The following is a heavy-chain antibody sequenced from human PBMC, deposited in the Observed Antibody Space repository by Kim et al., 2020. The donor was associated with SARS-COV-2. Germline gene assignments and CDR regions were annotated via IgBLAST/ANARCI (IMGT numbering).Heavy chain of an antibody. D-gene: IGHD3-10*01. CDR3: VTRNYYNSGSYYEGAPFDF. CDR1: GFTFSNYA. Sequence: GGSLRLSCSASGFTFSNYAMHWVRQAPGKGLEYVSAISSDGGSTYYADSVKGRFTISRDNSKNMLYVQMSSQRVEDTAIYYCVTRNYYNSGSYYEGAPFDFWGQGTLVTVSS. CDR2: ISSDGGST. V-gene: IGHV3-64*05. J-gene: IGHJ4*02.